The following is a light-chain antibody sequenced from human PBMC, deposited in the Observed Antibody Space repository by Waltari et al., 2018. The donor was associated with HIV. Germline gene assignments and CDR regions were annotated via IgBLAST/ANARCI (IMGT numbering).Light chain of an antibody. CDR3: QQTYMSPPT. Sequence: DIQMTQSLSSLSASVGDKITITCRASQTIGMYLNWFQQKPGKAPKLLIYAAYSLQSGVSSRFSGGGSGTDFTLTINSLQPEDFATYFCQQTYMSPPTFGPGTKVDV. J-gene: IGKJ3*01. CDR1: QTIGMY. CDR2: AAY. V-gene: IGKV1-39*01.